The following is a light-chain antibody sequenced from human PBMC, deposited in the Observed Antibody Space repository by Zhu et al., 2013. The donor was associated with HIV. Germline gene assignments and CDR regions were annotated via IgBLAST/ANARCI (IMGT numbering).Light chain of an antibody. CDR2: DDS. J-gene: IGLJ2*01. V-gene: IGLV3-21*03. CDR1: NIGSKS. Sequence: SYVLTQPPSVSVAPRKTATITCGGNNIGSKSVHWYQQKPGQAPVLVVYDDSDRPSGIPERFSGSNSANTATLTINRVEAGDEADYYCQVWDSGTDHVLFGGGTKLTVL. CDR3: QVWDSGTDHVL.